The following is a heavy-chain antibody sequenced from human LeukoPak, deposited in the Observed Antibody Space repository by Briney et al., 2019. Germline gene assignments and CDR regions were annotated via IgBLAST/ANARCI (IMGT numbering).Heavy chain of an antibody. D-gene: IGHD4-17*01. Sequence: SETLSLTCTVSGGSISSYYWSWIRQPAGKGLEWIGRIYTSGSTNYNPSLQRRVTMSVDTTKNQFSLKLSSVPAADTAVYYCARDPAYHDYGYYLHYYGMDVWGQGTTVTVSS. J-gene: IGHJ6*02. CDR1: GGSISSYY. CDR3: ARDPAYHDYGYYLHYYGMDV. V-gene: IGHV4-4*07. CDR2: IYTSGST.